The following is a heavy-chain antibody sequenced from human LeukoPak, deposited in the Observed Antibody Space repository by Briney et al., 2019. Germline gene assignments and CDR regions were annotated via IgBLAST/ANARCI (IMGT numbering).Heavy chain of an antibody. CDR2: IRSKAYGGTT. CDR1: GFTFGDYA. J-gene: IGHJ4*02. Sequence: PGRSLGLSCTASGFTFGDYAMSWFRQAPGKGLEWVGFIRSKAYGGTTEYAASVKGRFTISRDDSKSIAYQQMNSLKTEDTAVYYCTREFQGNGFDYWGQGNLVTVSS. CDR3: TREFQGNGFDY. V-gene: IGHV3-49*03. D-gene: IGHD2-8*01.